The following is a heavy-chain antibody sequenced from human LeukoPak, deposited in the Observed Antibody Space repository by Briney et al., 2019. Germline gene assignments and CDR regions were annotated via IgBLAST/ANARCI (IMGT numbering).Heavy chain of an antibody. V-gene: IGHV1-18*01. CDR1: GYTFTSYG. CDR3: AREDRDYYCYGMDV. J-gene: IGHJ6*02. CDR2: ISAYNGNT. Sequence: ASVKVSCKASGYTFTSYGISWVRQAPGQGLEWMGWISAYNGNTNYAQKLQGRVTMTTDTSTSTAYMELRSLRSDDTAVYYCAREDRDYYCYGMDVWGQGTTVTVSS.